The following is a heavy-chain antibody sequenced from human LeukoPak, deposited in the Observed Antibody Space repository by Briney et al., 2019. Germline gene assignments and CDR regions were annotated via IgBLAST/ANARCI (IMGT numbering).Heavy chain of an antibody. CDR2: IYSGGST. CDR3: ARSEARYNWFDP. Sequence: PGGSLRLSCAASGFIFSNYAMSWVRQAPGKGLEWVSVIYSGGSTYYADSVKGRFTISRDNSKNTLYLQMNSLRAEDTAVYYCARSEARYNWFDPWGQGTLVTVSS. CDR1: GFIFSNYA. V-gene: IGHV3-53*01. J-gene: IGHJ5*02.